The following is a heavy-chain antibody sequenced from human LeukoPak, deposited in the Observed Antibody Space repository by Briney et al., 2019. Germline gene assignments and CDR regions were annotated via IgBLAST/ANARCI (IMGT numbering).Heavy chain of an antibody. CDR3: ARDPNSSGYYYYYGMDV. J-gene: IGHJ6*02. CDR1: GYTLTSYG. CDR2: ISAYNGNT. V-gene: IGHV1-18*01. Sequence: ASVKVSCKASGYTLTSYGISWVRQAPGQGLEWIGWISAYNGNTNYAQKLQGRVTMTTDTSTSTAYMELRSLRSDDTAVYYCARDPNSSGYYYYYGMDVWGQGTTVTVSS. D-gene: IGHD3-22*01.